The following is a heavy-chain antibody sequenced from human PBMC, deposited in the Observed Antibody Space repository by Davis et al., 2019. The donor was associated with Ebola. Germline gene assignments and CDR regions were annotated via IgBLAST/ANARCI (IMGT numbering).Heavy chain of an antibody. D-gene: IGHD1-26*01. V-gene: IGHV4-39*01. CDR1: GGSISSSSYY. CDR3: ARRSGSFAFDY. CDR2: IYYSGST. Sequence: MPGGSLRLSCTVSGGSISSSSYYWGWIRQPPGKGLEWIGSIYYSGSTYYNPSLKSRVTISVDTSKNQFSLKLSSVTAADTAVYYCARRSGSFAFDYWGQGTLVTVSS. J-gene: IGHJ4*02.